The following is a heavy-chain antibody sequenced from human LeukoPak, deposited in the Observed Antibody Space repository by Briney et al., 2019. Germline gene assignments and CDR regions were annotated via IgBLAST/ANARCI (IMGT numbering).Heavy chain of an antibody. D-gene: IGHD3-22*01. V-gene: IGHV3-30*19. CDR3: AKDGDDCIDY. CDR1: GLTLSRYG. Sequence: PGGSLRLSCAASGLTLSRYGMHWVRQAPGKGLEWVAFISYDGSTQYYADSVKGRFTISRDNSKNTLYVQMNSLRSEDTAVYYCAKDGDDCIDYWGQGTLVTVSS. CDR2: ISYDGSTQ. J-gene: IGHJ4*02.